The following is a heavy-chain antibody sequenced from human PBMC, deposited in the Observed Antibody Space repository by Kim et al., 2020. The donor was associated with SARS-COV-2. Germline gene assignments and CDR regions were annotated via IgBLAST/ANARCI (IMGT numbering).Heavy chain of an antibody. V-gene: IGHV3-30*18. J-gene: IGHJ4*02. CDR1: GFTFSSYG. CDR2: ISYDGSNK. CDR3: AKDQTTVVTPLDY. Sequence: GGSLRLSCAASGFTFSSYGMHWVRQAPGKGLEWVAVISYDGSNKYYADSVKGRFTISRDNSKNTLYLQMNSLRAEDTAVYYCAKDQTTVVTPLDYWGQGTLVTVSS. D-gene: IGHD4-17*01.